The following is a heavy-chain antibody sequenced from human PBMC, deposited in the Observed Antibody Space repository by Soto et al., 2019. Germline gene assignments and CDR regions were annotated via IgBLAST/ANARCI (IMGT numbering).Heavy chain of an antibody. D-gene: IGHD1-26*01. CDR3: AKDPWWVGSSTHFDY. V-gene: IGHV3-30*18. J-gene: IGHJ4*02. CDR1: GFTFSSYG. Sequence: QVQLVESGGGVVQPGRSLRLSCAASGFTFSSYGMHWVRQAPGKGLEWVAVISYDGSNKYYADSVKGRFTISRDNSKNTLYLQMNSLRAEDTAVYYCAKDPWWVGSSTHFDYWGQGTLVTVSS. CDR2: ISYDGSNK.